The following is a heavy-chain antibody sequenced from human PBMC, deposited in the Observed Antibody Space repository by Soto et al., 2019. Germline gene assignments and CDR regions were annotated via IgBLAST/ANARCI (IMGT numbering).Heavy chain of an antibody. CDR2: TDTSGHST. CDR3: AKDSWYFDL. D-gene: IGHD6-13*01. CDR1: GFVFTNFW. J-gene: IGHJ4*02. V-gene: IGHV3-74*01. Sequence: QAGGSLRLSCEASGFVFTNFWMHWVCHVPGKGLVWVARTDTSGHSTNYAESVKGRFTISRDNAKNTVSLQMNSLRVEDTGVYYCAKDSWYFDLWSQGSQVTVSS.